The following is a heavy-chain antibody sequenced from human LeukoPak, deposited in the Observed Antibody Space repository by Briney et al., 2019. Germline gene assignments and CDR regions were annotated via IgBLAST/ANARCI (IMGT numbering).Heavy chain of an antibody. CDR1: GYTFTSFG. CDR3: ARADRYGSYTACDY. V-gene: IGHV1-18*01. D-gene: IGHD1-26*01. Sequence: ASVKVSCKTSGYTFTSFGISWVRQAPGQGLEWMGWISAYNGNTNSAQKAQGRVTMTTDTSTSTAYMDLRSLRSDDTAVYYCARADRYGSYTACDYWGQGTLVTVSS. J-gene: IGHJ4*02. CDR2: ISAYNGNT.